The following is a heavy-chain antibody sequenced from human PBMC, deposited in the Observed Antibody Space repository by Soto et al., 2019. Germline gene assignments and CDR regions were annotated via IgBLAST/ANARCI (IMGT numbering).Heavy chain of an antibody. Sequence: QVQLVQSGAEVKKPGASVKVSCKASGYTFTSYDINWVRQATGQGLEWMGWMNPKSGNTGYAQKFQGRVNMTRNTYRSTAYMSLSSLSSADTAGYYCAREMSSGWFDYWGQGTLVTVSS. V-gene: IGHV1-8*01. J-gene: IGHJ4*02. D-gene: IGHD6-19*01. CDR1: GYTFTSYD. CDR3: AREMSSGWFDY. CDR2: MNPKSGNT.